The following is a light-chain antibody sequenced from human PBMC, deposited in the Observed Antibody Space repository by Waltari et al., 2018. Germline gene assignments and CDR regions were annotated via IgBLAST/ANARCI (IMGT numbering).Light chain of an antibody. CDR3: AAWDVSLRGI. Sequence: QSVLTQPPSVSGAPGQRVTISCSGSNSNVGINYVSWFQHVPGAAPRLLIYRNNRRPSGVPDRFSGSKSGSSAPLAISGLRSEDDADYYCAAWDVSLRGIFGTGTRVTVL. J-gene: IGLJ1*01. CDR2: RNN. CDR1: NSNVGINY. V-gene: IGLV1-47*01.